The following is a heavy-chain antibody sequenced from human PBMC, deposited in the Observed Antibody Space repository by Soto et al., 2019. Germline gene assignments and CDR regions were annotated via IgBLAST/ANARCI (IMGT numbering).Heavy chain of an antibody. V-gene: IGHV3-23*01. J-gene: IGHJ4*02. CDR2: LTSTGGT. Sequence: VQLLESGGGLVQPGGSLRLSCAASGFIFNNYAMSWVRQAPGKGLEWVSTLTSTGGTYYADSVKGRFPISRDSSKNTLYLQMNNLRAEDTAVYYCAKDGDLYSGYFDYWGQGTLVTVSS. D-gene: IGHD3-10*01. CDR1: GFIFNNYA. CDR3: AKDGDLYSGYFDY.